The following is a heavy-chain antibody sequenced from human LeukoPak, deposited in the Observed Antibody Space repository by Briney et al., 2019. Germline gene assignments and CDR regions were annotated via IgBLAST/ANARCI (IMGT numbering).Heavy chain of an antibody. J-gene: IGHJ4*02. V-gene: IGHV5-51*01. CDR2: VYPGDSDT. CDR3: ARPGSSGWHRVDY. Sequence: GESLKISCNGFGYSFTSYWIGWVRQSPGQGLGLMGIVYPGDSDTRYSQSFQGQLTISADKSINTAYLQWSSLKASDTAMYYCARPGSSGWHRVDYWGQGTLVTVSS. CDR1: GYSFTSYW. D-gene: IGHD6-19*01.